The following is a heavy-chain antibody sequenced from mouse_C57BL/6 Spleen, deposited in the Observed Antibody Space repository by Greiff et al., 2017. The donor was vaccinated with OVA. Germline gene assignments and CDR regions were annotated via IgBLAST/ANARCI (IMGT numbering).Heavy chain of an antibody. CDR2: ISYDGSN. CDR1: GYSITSGYY. Sequence: EVQLKESGPGLVKPSQSLSLTCSVTGYSITSGYYWNWIRQFPGNKLEWMGYISYDGSNNYNPSLKNRISITRDTSKNQFFLKLNSVTTEDTATYYCARGGDGYWFAYWGQGTLVTVSA. V-gene: IGHV3-6*01. CDR3: ARGGDGYWFAY. J-gene: IGHJ3*01. D-gene: IGHD2-3*01.